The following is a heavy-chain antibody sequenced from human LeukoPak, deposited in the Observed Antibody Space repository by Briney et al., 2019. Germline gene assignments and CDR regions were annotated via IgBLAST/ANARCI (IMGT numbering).Heavy chain of an antibody. Sequence: SVKVSCKASGGTFSSYAISWVRQAPGQGLEWMGGIIPIFGTANYAQKFQGRVTITADESTSTAYMELSSLRSEDTAVYYCAGDLAGVAVAGTRAPYYYYGMDVWGQGTTVTVSS. V-gene: IGHV1-69*13. CDR2: IIPIFGTA. CDR1: GGTFSSYA. D-gene: IGHD6-19*01. J-gene: IGHJ6*02. CDR3: AGDLAGVAVAGTRAPYYYYGMDV.